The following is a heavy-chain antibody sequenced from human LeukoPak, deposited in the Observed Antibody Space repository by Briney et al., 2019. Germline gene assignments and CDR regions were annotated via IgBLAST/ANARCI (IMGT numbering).Heavy chain of an antibody. CDR3: ARGPLHGGYYFDY. Sequence: PSETLSLTCAVYGGSFSGYYRSWIRQPPGKGLEWIGEINHSGSTNYNPSLKSRVTISVDTSKNQFSLKLSSVTAADTAVYYCARGPLHGGYYFDYWGQGTLVTVSS. D-gene: IGHD2-15*01. CDR1: GGSFSGYY. CDR2: INHSGST. V-gene: IGHV4-34*01. J-gene: IGHJ4*02.